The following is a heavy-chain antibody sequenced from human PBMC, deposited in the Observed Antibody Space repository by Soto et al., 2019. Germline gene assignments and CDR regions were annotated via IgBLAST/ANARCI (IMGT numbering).Heavy chain of an antibody. CDR1: DDSINSDEYY. D-gene: IGHD4-4*01. J-gene: IGHJ4*02. CDR3: ARRVTTVTGFFDY. Sequence: PSETLSLTCSVSDDSINSDEYYWGWIRQPPGKGLEWIGSIYYRGNAYYNPSLQTRVTISLDTSKSQFSLKLSSVTAADTAVYYCARRVTTVTGFFDYWGQGTLVTVSS. CDR2: IYYRGNA. V-gene: IGHV4-39*01.